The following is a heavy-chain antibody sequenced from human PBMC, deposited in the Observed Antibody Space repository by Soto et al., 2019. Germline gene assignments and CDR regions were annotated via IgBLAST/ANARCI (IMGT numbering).Heavy chain of an antibody. CDR3: AGGTWTLYY. J-gene: IGHJ4*02. CDR2: ISSSSSYI. V-gene: IGHV3-21*01. CDR1: GFTFSIYW. Sequence: FLRLSCAASGFTFSIYWMSWVRQAPGKGLEWVSSISSSSSYIYYADLVKGRFTISRVNAKNSLYLQMNSLRAVDTAVYYCAGGTWTLYYWGQGTLVTVSS. D-gene: IGHD3-16*01.